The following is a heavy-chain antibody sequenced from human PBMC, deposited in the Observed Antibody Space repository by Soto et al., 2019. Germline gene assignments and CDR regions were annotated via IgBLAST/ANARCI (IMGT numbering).Heavy chain of an antibody. D-gene: IGHD6-25*01. Sequence: QEQLVQSGAEVKKPGAPVKVSCKASGYTFTNYNINWVRQATGQGLEWMGWMNPKTGNTGYAEKFQGRVTMTRNSSINTAFLELSGLRSEDTAVYYCAREAASDPSFYYHYMDVWGKGPTVTVSS. CDR3: AREAASDPSFYYHYMDV. CDR1: GYTFTNYN. V-gene: IGHV1-8*01. J-gene: IGHJ6*03. CDR2: MNPKTGNT.